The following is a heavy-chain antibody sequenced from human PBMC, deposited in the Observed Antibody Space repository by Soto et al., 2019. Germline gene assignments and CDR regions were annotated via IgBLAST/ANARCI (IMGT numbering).Heavy chain of an antibody. V-gene: IGHV3-53*01. CDR1: GFSVSNYY. CDR3: AKWRPPGVDY. J-gene: IGHJ4*02. CDR2: MYAGGST. Sequence: GGSLRLSCAACGFSVSNYYMSWVRQAPGEGLEWVSVMYAGGSTYYADSVKGRFTISRDNSKNTLYLQMNSLRAEDTAVYYCAKWRPPGVDYWGQGTLVTVSS. D-gene: IGHD2-8*01.